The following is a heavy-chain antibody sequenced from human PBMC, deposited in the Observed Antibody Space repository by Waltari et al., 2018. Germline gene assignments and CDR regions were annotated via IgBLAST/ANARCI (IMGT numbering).Heavy chain of an antibody. D-gene: IGHD3-10*01. CDR2: IIPILGIA. J-gene: IGHJ6*03. Sequence: QVQLVQSGAEVKKPGSSVKVSCKASGGTFSSYAISWVRQAPGQGLGGMGGIIPILGIANYAQKFQGRVTITADESTSTAYMELSSLRSEDTAVYYCARGLGTMVQGVYMDVWGKGTTVTVSS. V-gene: IGHV1-69*04. CDR3: ARGLGTMVQGVYMDV. CDR1: GGTFSSYA.